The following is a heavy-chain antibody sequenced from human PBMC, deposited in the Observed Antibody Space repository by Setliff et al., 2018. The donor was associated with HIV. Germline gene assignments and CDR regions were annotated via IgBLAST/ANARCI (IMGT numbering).Heavy chain of an antibody. Sequence: PGGSLRLSCANSGFTFTDYAMHWVRQAPGKGLECVAVITDDGSKTVGGTTDYAAPVKARFTISRDDSKSTLYLQINSLKTEDTAVYYCTTDHSVSMSAVTNWGQGTLVTVSS. CDR3: TTDHSVSMSAVTN. J-gene: IGHJ4*02. D-gene: IGHD4-17*01. V-gene: IGHV3-15*04. CDR1: GFTFTDYA. CDR2: ITDDGSKTVGGTT.